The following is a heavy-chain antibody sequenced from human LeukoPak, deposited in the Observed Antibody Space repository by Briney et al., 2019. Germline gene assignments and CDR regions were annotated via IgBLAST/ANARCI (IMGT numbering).Heavy chain of an antibody. D-gene: IGHD3-10*01. J-gene: IGHJ5*02. V-gene: IGHV1-2*06. CDR3: AREYYYGSGSYYIKSRNWLDP. CDR1: GYTFTSYY. Sequence: ASVKVSCKASGYTFTSYYMHWVRQAPGQGLEWMGRINPNSGGTNFAQKFQGRVTMTRDTSISTAYMELSRLRSDDTAVYYCAREYYYGSGSYYIKSRNWLDPWGQGTLVTVSS. CDR2: INPNSGGT.